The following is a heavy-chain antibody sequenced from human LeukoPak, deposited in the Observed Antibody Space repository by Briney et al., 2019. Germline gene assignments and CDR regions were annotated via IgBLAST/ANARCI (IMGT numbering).Heavy chain of an antibody. J-gene: IGHJ4*02. V-gene: IGHV3-23*01. CDR2: ISGSGGST. CDR3: AKDTSPSN. Sequence: AGGSLRLSCAASGFTFSNNAMIWVRQAPGKGLEWVSGISGSGGSTYHADSVKGRFTISRDNSKNTLYLQMNSLRAGDTAIYYCAKDTSPSNWGQGTLVTVSS. CDR1: GFTFSNNA. D-gene: IGHD2/OR15-2a*01.